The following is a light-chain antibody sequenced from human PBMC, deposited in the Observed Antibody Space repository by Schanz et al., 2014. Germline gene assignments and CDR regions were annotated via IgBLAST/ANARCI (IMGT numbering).Light chain of an antibody. CDR3: QQYGSSPWT. V-gene: IGKV3-20*01. Sequence: EIVLTQSPGALSLSPGERATLSCRASQSVSSSVAWYQQKPGQAPRLLIYGASSRATGIPDRFSGSGSGTDFTLTISRLEPEDSAVYYCQQYGSSPWTFGQGTKVEIK. CDR1: QSVSSS. J-gene: IGKJ1*01. CDR2: GAS.